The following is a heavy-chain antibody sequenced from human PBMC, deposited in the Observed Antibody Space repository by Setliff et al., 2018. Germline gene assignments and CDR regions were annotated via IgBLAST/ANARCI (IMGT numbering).Heavy chain of an antibody. CDR3: ARGSSGWYSGAFDI. D-gene: IGHD6-19*01. CDR2: IYYSGST. J-gene: IGHJ3*02. V-gene: IGHV4-39*07. CDR1: GGSISSSSYY. Sequence: PSETLSLTCTVSGGSISSSSYYWGWIRQPPGKGLEWLGSIYYSGSTYYNPSLKSRVTISVDTSKNQFSLKLSSVTAADTAVYYCARGSSGWYSGAFDIWGQGTMVTVSS.